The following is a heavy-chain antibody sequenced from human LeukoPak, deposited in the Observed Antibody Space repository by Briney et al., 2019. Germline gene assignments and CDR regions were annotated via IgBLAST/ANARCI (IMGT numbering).Heavy chain of an antibody. V-gene: IGHV3-7*03. CDR2: IKQDGSER. CDR1: GFTFSSYA. J-gene: IGHJ4*02. Sequence: GGSLRLSCAASGFTFSSYAMSWVRQAPGKGLEWVAIIKQDGSERYYVDSVKGRFTISRDNAKNSLFLQMNSLRAEDTAVYYCARSPNLDYWGQGTLVTVSS. CDR3: ARSPNLDY.